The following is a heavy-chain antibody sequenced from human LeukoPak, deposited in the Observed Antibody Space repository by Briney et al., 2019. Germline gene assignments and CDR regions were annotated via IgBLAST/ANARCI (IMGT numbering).Heavy chain of an antibody. V-gene: IGHV3-21*01. CDR3: ARAPPEAFDI. CDR2: VSSSGKYI. J-gene: IGHJ3*02. Sequence: GGSLRLSCAASGFTFSSYSMNWVRQAPGKGLEWVSSVSSSGKYIFYADSVRGRFTISRDNARNSLYLQMNSLRDEDTAVYYCARAPPEAFDIWGQGTVVTVSS. CDR1: GFTFSSYS.